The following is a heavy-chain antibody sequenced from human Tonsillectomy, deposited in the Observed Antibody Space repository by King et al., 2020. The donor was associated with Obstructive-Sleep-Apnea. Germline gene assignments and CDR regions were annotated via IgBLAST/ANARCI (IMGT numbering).Heavy chain of an antibody. V-gene: IGHV3-48*04. Sequence: VQLVESGGGLVQPGGSLRLSCAASGFTFSSYSMNWGLPAPGQGLEWVSYISSSSSTIYYAYSVKGRFTISRDNAKNSLYLQMNSLRAEDTAVYYCARDSGSYSSGDDYWGQGTLVTVSS. D-gene: IGHD1-26*01. J-gene: IGHJ4*02. CDR2: ISSSSSTI. CDR3: ARDSGSYSSGDDY. CDR1: GFTFSSYS.